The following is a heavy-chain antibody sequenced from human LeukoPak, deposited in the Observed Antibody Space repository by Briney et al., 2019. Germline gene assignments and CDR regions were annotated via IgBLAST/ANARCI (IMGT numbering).Heavy chain of an antibody. CDR2: INPNNGGT. D-gene: IGHD2-15*01. CDR1: GHTFTGYY. V-gene: IGHV1-2*02. J-gene: IGHJ4*02. Sequence: GASVKVSCKESGHTFTGYYIHWLRQAPGEGLEWMGWINPNNGGTNYAQRFQGRVTMTRDMSISTAYMEMSRLSFDDTAVYYCASGPSLGTTHPYFDYWGQGTLVTVSS. CDR3: ASGPSLGTTHPYFDY.